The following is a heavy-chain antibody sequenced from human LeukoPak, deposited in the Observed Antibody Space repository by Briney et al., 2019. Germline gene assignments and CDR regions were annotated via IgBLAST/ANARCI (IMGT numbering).Heavy chain of an antibody. CDR3: ARLWFGESRRAFDP. CDR2: ISSSSYI. D-gene: IGHD3-10*01. J-gene: IGHJ5*02. CDR1: GFTFSSYS. Sequence: GGSLRLSCAASGFTFSSYSMNWVRQAPGKGLEWVSSISSSSYIYYADSVKGRFTISRDNAKNSLYLQMNSLRAEDTAVYYCARLWFGESRRAFDPWGQGTLVTVSS. V-gene: IGHV3-21*01.